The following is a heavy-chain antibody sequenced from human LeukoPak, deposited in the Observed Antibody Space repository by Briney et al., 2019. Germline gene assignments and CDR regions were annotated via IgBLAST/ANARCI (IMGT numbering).Heavy chain of an antibody. CDR2: IKQDGSEK. CDR3: ARDTGDGYYYFDY. CDR1: GFTFSSYW. V-gene: IGHV3-7*01. D-gene: IGHD5-24*01. Sequence: GGSLRLSCAASGFTFSSYWMSWVRQAPGKGLEWVANIKQDGSEKYYVDSVKGRFTISRDNAENSLYLQMNSLRAEDTAVYYCARDTGDGYYYFDYWGQGTLVTVSS. J-gene: IGHJ4*02.